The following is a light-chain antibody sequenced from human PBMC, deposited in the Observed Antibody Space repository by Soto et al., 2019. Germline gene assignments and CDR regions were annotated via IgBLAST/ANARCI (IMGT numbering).Light chain of an antibody. CDR3: QQYYSTRLT. CDR2: WAS. CDR1: QSVLYSSNNKNY. Sequence: DIVMTQSPDSLAVSLGERATINCKSSQSVLYSSNNKNYLAWYQQKLGQPPKLLIYWASTRESGVPDRFSGSGSGIDFTLTISILQAEDGAIYYCQQYYSTRLTFGQGTKVEIK. V-gene: IGKV4-1*01. J-gene: IGKJ1*01.